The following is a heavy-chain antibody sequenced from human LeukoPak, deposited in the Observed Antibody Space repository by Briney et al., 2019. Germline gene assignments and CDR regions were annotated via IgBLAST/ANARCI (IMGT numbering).Heavy chain of an antibody. J-gene: IGHJ6*03. CDR2: ISSGSRTV. Sequence: PGGSLRLSCSASGFTFNNYSMNWVRQAPGKGLEWVSYISSGSRTVYYADSVKGRFTISRDNAKNSLYLQMNSLRAEDTAVYYCARRSEDSTTRYYYYMDVWGKGTTVTVSS. D-gene: IGHD1-14*01. CDR3: ARRSEDSTTRYYYYMDV. CDR1: GFTFNNYS. V-gene: IGHV3-48*04.